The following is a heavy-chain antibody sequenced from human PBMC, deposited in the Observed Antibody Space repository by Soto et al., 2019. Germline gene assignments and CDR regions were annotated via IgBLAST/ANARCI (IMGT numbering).Heavy chain of an antibody. V-gene: IGHV1-46*01. J-gene: IGHJ4*02. CDR1: GYTFTGYY. D-gene: IGHD3-22*01. CDR3: AREARGGYYDSSGYLSRYYFDY. CDR2: INPSGGST. Sequence: ASVKVSCKASGYTFTGYYMHWVRQAPGQGLEWMGIINPSGGSTSYAQKFQGRVTMTRDTSTSTVYMELSSLRSEDTAVYYCAREARGGYYDSSGYLSRYYFDYWGQGTLVTVSS.